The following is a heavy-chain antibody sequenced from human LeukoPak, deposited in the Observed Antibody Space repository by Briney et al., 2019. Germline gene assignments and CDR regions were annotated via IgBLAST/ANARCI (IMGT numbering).Heavy chain of an antibody. CDR1: GDSVSSNSAA. J-gene: IGHJ4*02. V-gene: IGHV6-1*01. D-gene: IGHD3-22*01. CDR3: ARDRSYDSSGYYSYFDY. CDR2: TYYRSKLYN. Sequence: SQTLSLTCAISGDSVSSNSAAGNWIRQSPSRGLEWLGRTYYRSKLYNDYAVSVKSRITINPDTSKNQFSLQLNSVTPEDTAVYFCARDRSYDSSGYYSYFDYWGQGTLVTVSS.